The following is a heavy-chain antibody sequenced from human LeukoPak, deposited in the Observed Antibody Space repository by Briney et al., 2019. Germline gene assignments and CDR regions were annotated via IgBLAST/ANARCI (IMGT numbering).Heavy chain of an antibody. Sequence: PGESLKISCKGSGYSFTSYWIGWVRQMPGKGLEWMGIIYPGDSDTRYSPSFQGQVTISADKSISTAYLQWSSLKASDTAMYYCARPRLGSGWYYEFDYWGQGTLVTVSS. D-gene: IGHD6-19*01. CDR3: ARPRLGSGWYYEFDY. CDR1: GYSFTSYW. J-gene: IGHJ4*02. V-gene: IGHV5-51*01. CDR2: IYPGDSDT.